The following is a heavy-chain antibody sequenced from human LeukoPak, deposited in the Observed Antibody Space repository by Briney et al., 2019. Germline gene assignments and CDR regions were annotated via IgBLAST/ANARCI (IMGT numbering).Heavy chain of an antibody. Sequence: PSETLSLTCTVSGGSISSSSYYWGWIRQPPGKGLEWIGSIYYSGSTNYNPSLKSRVTISVDTSKNQFSLKLSSVTAADTAVYYCARGVKFRTGYFHLDYWGQGTLVTVSS. CDR2: IYYSGST. CDR1: GGSISSSSYY. V-gene: IGHV4-39*07. J-gene: IGHJ4*02. CDR3: ARGVKFRTGYFHLDY. D-gene: IGHD3/OR15-3a*01.